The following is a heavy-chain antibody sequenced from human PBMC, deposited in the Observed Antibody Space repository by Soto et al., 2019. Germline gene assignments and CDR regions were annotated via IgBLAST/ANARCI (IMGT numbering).Heavy chain of an antibody. V-gene: IGHV4-34*01. J-gene: IGHJ6*03. CDR1: GGSFSGYY. CDR2: INHSGST. CDR3: ARGGGHYYYYYIDV. Sequence: QVQLQQWGAGLLKPSETLSLTCAVYGGSFSGYYWSWIRQPPGKGLEWIGEINHSGSTNYNPSLKSRVTISVDTSKNQFSLKLSSVTAADTAVYYCARGGGHYYYYYIDVWGKGTTVTVSS.